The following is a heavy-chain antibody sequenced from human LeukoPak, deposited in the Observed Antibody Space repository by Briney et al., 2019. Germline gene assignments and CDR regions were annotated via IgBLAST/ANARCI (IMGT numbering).Heavy chain of an antibody. Sequence: ASVKVSCKASGDAFSSYAISWVRQAPGQGLEWMGRIIPILGITNYAQNLQGRVTITADKSTSTAYMELSSLTYEETSMYYRAAWDEGSGSSSCETPLFGGQGTLVTVSS. CDR2: IIPILGIT. D-gene: IGHD2-2*01. CDR3: AAWDEGSGSSSCETPLF. CDR1: GDAFSSYA. V-gene: IGHV1-69*04. J-gene: IGHJ4*02.